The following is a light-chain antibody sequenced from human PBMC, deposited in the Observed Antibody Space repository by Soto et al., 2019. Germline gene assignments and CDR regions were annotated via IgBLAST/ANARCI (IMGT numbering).Light chain of an antibody. J-gene: IGKJ5*01. Sequence: IKMNQSASSLSAYVGDRVSITCRASQNITNCLNWYHQQPGKAPRLLIYAASSLQSGVPSRFSGSGSGTDFTLTISGLQAGDCAAYYCQQTYCTPITSAEGTRLEI. CDR2: AAS. V-gene: IGKV1-39*01. CDR1: QNITNC. CDR3: QQTYCTPIT.